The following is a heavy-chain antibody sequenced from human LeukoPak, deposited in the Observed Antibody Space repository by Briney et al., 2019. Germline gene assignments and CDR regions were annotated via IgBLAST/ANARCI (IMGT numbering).Heavy chain of an antibody. Sequence: GGSLRLSCAASGFTASSNYMSWVRQAPGKGLEWVSVIYSGGSTYYADSVKGRFTISRDNSKNTLYLQMNSLRAEDTAVYYCARDLGQLFDYWGQGTLVTVSS. CDR2: IYSGGST. D-gene: IGHD2-21*01. V-gene: IGHV3-66*02. CDR3: ARDLGQLFDY. J-gene: IGHJ4*02. CDR1: GFTASSNY.